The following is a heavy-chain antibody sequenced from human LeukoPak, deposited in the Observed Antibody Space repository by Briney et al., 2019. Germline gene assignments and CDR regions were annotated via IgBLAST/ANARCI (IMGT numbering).Heavy chain of an antibody. V-gene: IGHV1-18*01. CDR1: GYTFTSYG. CDR3: ARGYSSSWWVPYYYGMDV. D-gene: IGHD6-13*01. Sequence: GASVKVSCKASGYTFTSYGISWVRQAPGQGLEWMGWISAYNGNTNYAQKLQGRVTMTTDTSTGTAYMELRSLRSDDTAVYYCARGYSSSWWVPYYYGMDVWGQGTTVTVSS. J-gene: IGHJ6*02. CDR2: ISAYNGNT.